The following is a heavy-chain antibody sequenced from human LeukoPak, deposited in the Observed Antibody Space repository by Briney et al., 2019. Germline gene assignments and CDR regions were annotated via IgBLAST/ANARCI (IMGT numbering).Heavy chain of an antibody. V-gene: IGHV3-23*01. CDR1: GFTFSSYA. J-gene: IGHJ4*02. CDR2: ISGGGGST. D-gene: IGHD6-19*01. CDR3: ANPGRYSSGWVFPPCFDY. Sequence: GGSLRLSCAASGFTFSSYAMSWVRQAPGKGLEWVSAISGGGGSTYYADSEKGRFTISRDKSNNTRYLQMNSLSAEDTAVDYCANPGRYSSGWVFPPCFDYWGQGTLVTVSS.